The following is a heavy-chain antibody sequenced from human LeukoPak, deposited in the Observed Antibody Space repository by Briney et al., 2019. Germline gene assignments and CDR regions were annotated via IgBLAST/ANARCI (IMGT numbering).Heavy chain of an antibody. CDR1: GGSFSGYY. CDR2: INHSGST. V-gene: IGHV4-34*01. Sequence: PSETLSLTCAVYGGSFSGYYWSWIRQPPGKGLEWIGEINHSGSTNYNPSLKSRVTISVDTSKNQFSLKLSSVTAADTAVYYCARGRGYCSSTSCYKYFDYWGQGTLVTASS. D-gene: IGHD2-2*02. J-gene: IGHJ4*02. CDR3: ARGRGYCSSTSCYKYFDY.